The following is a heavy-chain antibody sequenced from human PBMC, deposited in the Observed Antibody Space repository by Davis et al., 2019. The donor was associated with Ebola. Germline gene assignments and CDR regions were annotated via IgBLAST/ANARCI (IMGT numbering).Heavy chain of an antibody. D-gene: IGHD6-13*01. CDR1: GFIFNNYA. V-gene: IGHV3-23*01. Sequence: GESLKISCAASGFIFNNYAMTWVRQAPGRGLEWVSTTSSGGSTTYYADSVKGRFTISRDNSKNTLYLQMNSLRVDDTAVYYCAKARSSWTPFDYCGQGTLVTVSS. CDR3: AKARSSWTPFDY. J-gene: IGHJ4*02. CDR2: TSSGGSTT.